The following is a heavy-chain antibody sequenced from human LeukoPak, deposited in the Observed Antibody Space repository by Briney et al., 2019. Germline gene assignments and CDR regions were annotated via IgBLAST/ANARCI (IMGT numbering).Heavy chain of an antibody. CDR2: IYYSGST. J-gene: IGHJ4*02. D-gene: IGHD3-10*01. V-gene: IGHV4-39*01. CDR1: GGYVSSTFYY. Sequence: PSETLSLTCTVSGGYVSSTFYYWCWVRQSPGKGLEWIGSIYYSGSTFYNPSLKGRVTISVDTSNNRFSLNLSSVTAADTAMYYCARYPERVRGFSIDLEYFDDRGQGTLVTVSS. CDR3: ARYPERVRGFSIDLEYFDD.